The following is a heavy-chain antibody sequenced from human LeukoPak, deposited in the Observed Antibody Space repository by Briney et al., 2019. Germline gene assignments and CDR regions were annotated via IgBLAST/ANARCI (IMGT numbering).Heavy chain of an antibody. J-gene: IGHJ4*02. CDR3: ARLEWLLYFYFDY. CDR2: IYSGGST. D-gene: IGHD3-3*01. CDR1: GFTVSSNY. V-gene: IGHV3-66*02. Sequence: GGSLRLSYAASGFTVSSNYMSWVRQPPGKGLEWVSVIYSGGSTYYADSVKGRFTISRDNSKNTLYLQMNSLRAEDTAVYYCARLEWLLYFYFDYWGQGTLVTVSS.